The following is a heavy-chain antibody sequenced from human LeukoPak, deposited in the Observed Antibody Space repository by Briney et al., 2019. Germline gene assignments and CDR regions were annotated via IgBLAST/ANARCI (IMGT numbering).Heavy chain of an antibody. Sequence: PGRSLRLSCAASGFTFSSYGMHWVRQAPGKGLEWVAVISYDGSNKYYADSVKGRFTISRDNSKNTLYLQMNSLRAEDTAVYYCARRPQGRNYYYGMDVWGQGTTVTVSS. V-gene: IGHV3-30*03. CDR1: GFTFSSYG. CDR3: ARRPQGRNYYYGMDV. CDR2: ISYDGSNK. J-gene: IGHJ6*02.